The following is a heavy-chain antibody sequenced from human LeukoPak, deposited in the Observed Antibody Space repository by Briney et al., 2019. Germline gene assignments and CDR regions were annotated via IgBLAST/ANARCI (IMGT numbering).Heavy chain of an antibody. CDR2: ISSSSGYI. V-gene: IGHV3-21*01. CDR3: AREGYCSGGSCYSNY. D-gene: IGHD2-15*01. Sequence: GGSLRLSCAASGFTFSSYSMNWVRQAPGKGLEWVSSISSSSGYIYYADSVKGRFTISRDNAKNSLYLQMNSLRAEDTAVYYCAREGYCSGGSCYSNYWGQGTLVTVSS. CDR1: GFTFSSYS. J-gene: IGHJ4*02.